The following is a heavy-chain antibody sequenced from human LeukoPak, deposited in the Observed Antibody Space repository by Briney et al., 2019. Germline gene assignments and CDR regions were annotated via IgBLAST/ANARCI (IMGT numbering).Heavy chain of an antibody. CDR3: ARVPSIRFSPIDY. CDR1: GFTFSSYW. Sequence: GGSLRLSCAASGFTFSSYWMHWVRQAPGKGLVWVSRINSDGRSTIYADSVKCRFTISRDNAKNTLYVQMNSLRAEDTAVYYCARVPSIRFSPIDYWGQGTLVTVSS. J-gene: IGHJ4*02. D-gene: IGHD2/OR15-2a*01. V-gene: IGHV3-74*01. CDR2: INSDGRST.